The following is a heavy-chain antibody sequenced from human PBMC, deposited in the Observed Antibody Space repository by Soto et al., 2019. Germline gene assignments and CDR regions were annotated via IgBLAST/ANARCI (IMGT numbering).Heavy chain of an antibody. J-gene: IGHJ2*01. CDR1: GGSFSGYY. D-gene: IGHD3-9*01. CDR2: INDRGSI. V-gene: IGHV4-34*01. Sequence: QVQLQQWGAGPLRPLETLSLTCGVSGGSFSGYYWAWIRQSPGKGLEWSGEINDRGSINYNPSLKSRVSISVDTSKHHYSLNLRSVTAADTAVYYCARESHDILTGPPWVWYFDLWGRGTLVTVSS. CDR3: ARESHDILTGPPWVWYFDL.